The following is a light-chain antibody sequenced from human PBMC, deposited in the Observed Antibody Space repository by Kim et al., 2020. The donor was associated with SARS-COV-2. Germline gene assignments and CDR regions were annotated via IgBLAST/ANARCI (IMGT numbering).Light chain of an antibody. CDR3: CSYAGSSHYV. J-gene: IGLJ1*01. CDR1: SSDIGAYNY. V-gene: IGLV2-11*01. Sequence: QSALTQPRSVSGSPGQSVTISCTGTSSDIGAYNYVSWYQLHPGRAPKLMIYDVTKRPSGVPDRFSGSKSGNTASLTISGLQAEDEAGYYCCSYAGSSHYVFGSGTEVTVL. CDR2: DVT.